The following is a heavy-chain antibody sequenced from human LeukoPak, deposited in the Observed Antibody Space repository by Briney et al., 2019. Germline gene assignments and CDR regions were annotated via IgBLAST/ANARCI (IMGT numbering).Heavy chain of an antibody. CDR2: ISWNSDTR. CDR3: ITNGGGDSGYGNFDY. J-gene: IGHJ4*02. D-gene: IGHD5-12*01. CDR1: GGSFSGYY. Sequence: LSLTCAVYGGSFSGYYWSWIRQPPGKGLEWVAGISWNSDTRGYVDSVKGRFTISRDNARNSLYLQMNSLRAEDTALYYCITNGGGDSGYGNFDYWGQGTLVTVSS. V-gene: IGHV3-9*01.